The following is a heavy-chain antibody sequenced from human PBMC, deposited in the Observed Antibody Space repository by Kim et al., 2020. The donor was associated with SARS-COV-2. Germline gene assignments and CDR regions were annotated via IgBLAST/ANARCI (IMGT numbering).Heavy chain of an antibody. V-gene: IGHV1-18*01. CDR2: ISVFNGNT. Sequence: ASVKVSCKASGYKFTSYGISWVRQAPGQGLEWMGWISVFNGNTNYAQKLQGRVTMTTDTSTSTAYMELRSLRSDDTAVYYCTRERGITMVRGVDYWGQGTLVTVSS. J-gene: IGHJ4*02. D-gene: IGHD3-10*01. CDR1: GYKFTSYG. CDR3: TRERGITMVRGVDY.